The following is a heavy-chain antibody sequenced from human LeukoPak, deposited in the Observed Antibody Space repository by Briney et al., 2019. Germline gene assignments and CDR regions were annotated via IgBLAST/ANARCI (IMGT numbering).Heavy chain of an antibody. CDR1: GYTFTDYY. Sequence: GASVKVSCKASGYTFTDYYIHWVRQAPGQGLEWMGWINPKSGGTNYAQSFQGRVTMTRVTSISTAYMELSRLTSDDTAVYYCARIPERRYSSSSGGGYWGQGTLVTVSS. J-gene: IGHJ4*02. CDR2: INPKSGGT. D-gene: IGHD6-6*01. CDR3: ARIPERRYSSSSGGGY. V-gene: IGHV1-2*02.